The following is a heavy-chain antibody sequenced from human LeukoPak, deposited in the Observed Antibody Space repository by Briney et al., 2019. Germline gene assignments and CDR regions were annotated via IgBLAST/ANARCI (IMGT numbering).Heavy chain of an antibody. D-gene: IGHD1-26*01. Sequence: ASVKVSCKISGYTFTAYYLHWVRQAPGQGLEWMGYIDPNINGATYAQKFQGRVTLTRDTSISTVYMELSSLTSDDTAIYYCARESGSFDSWGQGTLVTVSS. CDR3: ARESGSFDS. CDR2: IDPNINGA. CDR1: GYTFTAYY. J-gene: IGHJ4*02. V-gene: IGHV1-2*02.